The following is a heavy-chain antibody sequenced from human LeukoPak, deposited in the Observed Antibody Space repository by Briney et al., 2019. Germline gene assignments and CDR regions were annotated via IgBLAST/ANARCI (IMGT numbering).Heavy chain of an antibody. V-gene: IGHV4-39*01. J-gene: IGHJ4*02. CDR3: ARLCRDMIVVVITGYFDY. CDR2: IYYSGST. CDR1: GGSISSSSYY. D-gene: IGHD3-22*01. Sequence: SETLSLTCTVSGGSISSSSYYWGWLRQPPGQGLEWIVSIYYSGSTSYNPSLNSRVTISVDTSKNQSSLKLSFVTAADTAVYYCARLCRDMIVVVITGYFDYWGQGTLVTVSS.